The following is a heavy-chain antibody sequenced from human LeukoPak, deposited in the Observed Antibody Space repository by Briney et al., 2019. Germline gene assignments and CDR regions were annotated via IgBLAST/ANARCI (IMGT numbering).Heavy chain of an antibody. CDR1: GDSITGYY. CDR2: IYYTGNT. D-gene: IGHD3-10*01. CDR3: TKSDGSGLIRI. Sequence: SETLSLTCSVSGDSITGYYWGWIRQPPGKGLEWIGNIYYTGNTYYNSSLKSRVTISLDTSKNQFSLTVISMTAADTAAYYCTKSDGSGLIRICGRGTMVTVSS. V-gene: IGHV4-39*07. J-gene: IGHJ3*02.